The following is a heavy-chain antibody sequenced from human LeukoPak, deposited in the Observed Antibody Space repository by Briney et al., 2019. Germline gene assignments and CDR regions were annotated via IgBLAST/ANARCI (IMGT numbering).Heavy chain of an antibody. D-gene: IGHD6-19*01. CDR1: GGAFSKTA. J-gene: IGHJ4*02. CDR3: ARGGWYFQFDY. Sequence: ASVTVSCKASGGAFSKTAINWVRQAPGQGLEWMGWINAGNGNTKYSQKFQGRVTITRDTSASTAYMELSSLRSEDTAVYYCARGGWYFQFDYWGQGTLVTVSS. V-gene: IGHV1-3*01. CDR2: INAGNGNT.